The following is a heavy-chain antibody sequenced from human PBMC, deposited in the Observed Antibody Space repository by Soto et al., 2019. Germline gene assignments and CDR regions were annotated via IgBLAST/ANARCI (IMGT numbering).Heavy chain of an antibody. Sequence: EVQLLESGGGLVQPGGSLRLSCAASGFTFNNYAMTWVRQAPGKGLEWVSTIGPRGGRTYSPDSEKGRFTISRDNSKNTVYLQMNRLRAEDPAVYYCAKIRPPVDFWGQGTLVTVSS. V-gene: IGHV3-23*01. CDR1: GFTFNNYA. CDR2: IGPRGGRT. CDR3: AKIRPPVDF. J-gene: IGHJ4*02. D-gene: IGHD3-10*01.